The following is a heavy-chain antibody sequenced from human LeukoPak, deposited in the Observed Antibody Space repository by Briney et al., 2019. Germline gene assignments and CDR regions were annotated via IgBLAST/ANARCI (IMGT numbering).Heavy chain of an antibody. CDR3: ARDWDQLVPSKGGPPRYFYFMDV. CDR1: GYTFTDYN. J-gene: IGHJ6*03. V-gene: IGHV1-2*07. CDR2: IDPNRGGT. Sequence: GASVNVSCKTSGYTFTDYNMHWVRPAPGQGPERMGWIDPNRGGTNYAHRFQDRVTITRDTSISTVYMELNNLRSDDTAVYYCARDWDQLVPSKGGPPRYFYFMDVWGKGTSVIVSS. D-gene: IGHD2-15*01.